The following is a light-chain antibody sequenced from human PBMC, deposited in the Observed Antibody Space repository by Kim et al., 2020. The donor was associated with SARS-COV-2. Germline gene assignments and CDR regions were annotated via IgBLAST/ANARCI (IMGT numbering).Light chain of an antibody. CDR1: KLGDKY. CDR2: QDS. V-gene: IGLV3-1*01. J-gene: IGLJ1*01. Sequence: SYELTQTPSVSVSPGQTASITCSGDKLGDKYACWYQQKSGQSPVLVIFQDSKRPSGIPERFSGSNSGNTATLTISGTQAMDEADYYCQAWDSSTGVFGTGTKVTVL. CDR3: QAWDSSTGV.